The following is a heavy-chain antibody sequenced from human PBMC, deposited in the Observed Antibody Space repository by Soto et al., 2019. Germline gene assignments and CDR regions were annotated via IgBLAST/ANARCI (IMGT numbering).Heavy chain of an antibody. J-gene: IGHJ4*02. CDR3: ARESEDLTSNFDY. V-gene: IGHV3-30*04. Sequence: LRLSCAASGFTFSNYAMHWVRQAPGKGLEWVALTSYDGNNEYYGDSMKGRFTISRDNAKNSLYLEMNSLRAEDTAVYYCARESEDLTSNFDYWGQGTLVTVSS. CDR2: TSYDGNNE. CDR1: GFTFSNYA.